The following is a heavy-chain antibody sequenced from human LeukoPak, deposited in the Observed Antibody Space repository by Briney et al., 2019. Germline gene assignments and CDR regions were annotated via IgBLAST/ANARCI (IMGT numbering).Heavy chain of an antibody. CDR1: GFTFSNAW. Sequence: GGSLRLSCAASGFTFSNAWMSWVRQAPGKGLEWVGRIKGKTDGVTIDYAAPVKGRFIIPRDDSRNNLWLQMNSLKIEDTAVHYFTPDFSGGYWGQGSLVTVSS. CDR3: TPDFSGGY. D-gene: IGHD3-10*01. J-gene: IGHJ4*02. V-gene: IGHV3-15*01. CDR2: IKGKTDGVTI.